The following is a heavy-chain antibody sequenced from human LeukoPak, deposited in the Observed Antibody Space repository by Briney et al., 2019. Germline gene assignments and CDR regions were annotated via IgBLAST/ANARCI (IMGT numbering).Heavy chain of an antibody. V-gene: IGHV3-23*01. CDR3: AKGSHSSGYSSFDY. CDR1: GFTFSSYG. J-gene: IGHJ4*02. D-gene: IGHD6-19*01. Sequence: GGSLRLSCAASGFTFSSYGMSWVRQAPGKGLEWVSVTSGGGVTTYYADSVKGRFTISRDNSKNTLYLQMNRLRAEDTAVYYCAKGSHSSGYSSFDYWGQGTLVTVSS. CDR2: TSGGGVTT.